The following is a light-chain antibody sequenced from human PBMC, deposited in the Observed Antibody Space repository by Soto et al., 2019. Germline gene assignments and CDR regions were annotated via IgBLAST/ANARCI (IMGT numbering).Light chain of an antibody. CDR3: ATWDNSLLSVV. J-gene: IGLJ2*01. CDR1: NSNIGINY. V-gene: IGLV1-51*01. Sequence: QSVLTQPPSVSAAPGQKVTISCSGSNSNIGINYVSWYQHLPGTAPKLLIYDSIERPSGIPDRFSGSKSGTSATLDITGLQTGDEAHYFCATWDNSLLSVVFGGGTKLTVL. CDR2: DSI.